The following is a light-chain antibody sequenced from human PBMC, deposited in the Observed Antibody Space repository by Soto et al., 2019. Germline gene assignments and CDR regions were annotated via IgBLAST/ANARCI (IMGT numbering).Light chain of an antibody. J-gene: IGKJ1*01. Sequence: EIVLTQSPGTLSLSPGERATLSCRASQSVSSNLAWYQQKPGQAPRLLIYGASTRATGIPARFSSSGSGTEFTLTISSLQSEDFAVYYCQQYNNWPRTFGQGTKVDI. V-gene: IGKV3-15*01. CDR3: QQYNNWPRT. CDR2: GAS. CDR1: QSVSSN.